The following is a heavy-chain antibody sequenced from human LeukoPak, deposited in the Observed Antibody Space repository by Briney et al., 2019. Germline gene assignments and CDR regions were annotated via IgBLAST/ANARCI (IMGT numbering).Heavy chain of an antibody. J-gene: IGHJ4*02. V-gene: IGHV4-38-2*02. CDR3: ARTLSRSVTMIVVVYDY. CDR1: GYSISSGYY. Sequence: PSETLSLTCTVSGYSISSGYYWGWIRQPPGTGLEWIGSIYHSGSTYYNPSLKSRVTISVDTSKNQFSLKLSSVTAADTAVYYCARTLSRSVTMIVVVYDYWGQGTLVTVSS. CDR2: IYHSGST. D-gene: IGHD3-22*01.